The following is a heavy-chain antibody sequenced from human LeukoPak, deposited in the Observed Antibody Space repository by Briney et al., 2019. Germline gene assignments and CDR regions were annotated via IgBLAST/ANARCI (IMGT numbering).Heavy chain of an antibody. V-gene: IGHV1-69*13. CDR2: IIPIFGTA. D-gene: IGHD4-17*01. J-gene: IGHJ6*03. CDR3: ARAMTTVTTGPYYYYYYYMDV. CDR1: GGTFSSYA. Sequence: GASVKVSCKASGGTFSSYAISWVRQAPGQGLEWMGGIIPIFGTANYAQKFQGRVTITADESTSTAYMELSSLRSEDTAVYYCARAMTTVTTGPYYYYYYYMDVWGKGTTVTVSS.